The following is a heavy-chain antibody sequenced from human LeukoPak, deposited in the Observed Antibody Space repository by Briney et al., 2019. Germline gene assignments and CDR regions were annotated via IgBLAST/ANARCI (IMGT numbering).Heavy chain of an antibody. V-gene: IGHV3-23*01. J-gene: IGHJ4*02. D-gene: IGHD2-15*01. CDR2: ISGSGGST. Sequence: GGSLRLSCAASGFTFSSYGMSWVRQAPGKGLEWVSAISGSGGSTYYADSVKGRFTISRDNSENTLYLQMNSLRAEDTAVYYCARGEEDCSGGSCYLGYWGQGTLVTVSS. CDR3: ARGEEDCSGGSCYLGY. CDR1: GFTFSSYG.